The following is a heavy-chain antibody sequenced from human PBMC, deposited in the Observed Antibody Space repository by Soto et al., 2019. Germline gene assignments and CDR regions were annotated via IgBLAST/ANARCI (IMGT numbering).Heavy chain of an antibody. CDR1: GGSISSSSYY. CDR3: ARAPAENYYYYGMDV. D-gene: IGHD2-2*01. Sequence: SETLSLTCTVSGGSISSSSYYWGWIRQPPGKGLEWIGSIYYSGSTYYNPSLKSRVTISVDTSKNQFSLKLSSVTAADTAVYYCARAPAENYYYYGMDVCGQGTSVTVSS. V-gene: IGHV4-39*01. CDR2: IYYSGST. J-gene: IGHJ6*02.